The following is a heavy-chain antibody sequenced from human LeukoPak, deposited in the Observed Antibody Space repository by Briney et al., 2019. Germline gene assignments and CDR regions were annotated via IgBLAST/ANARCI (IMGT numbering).Heavy chain of an antibody. J-gene: IGHJ3*02. D-gene: IGHD3-9*01. CDR1: GFTFSSYG. CDR3: AKDWQSDYDILTGYYNGDAFDI. CDR2: IRYDGSNK. Sequence: GGSLRLSCAASGFTFSSYGMHWVRRAPGKGLEWVAFIRYDGSNKYYADSVKGRFTISRDNSKNTLYLQMNSLRAEDTSVYYCAKDWQSDYDILTGYYNGDAFDIWGQGTMVTVSS. V-gene: IGHV3-30*02.